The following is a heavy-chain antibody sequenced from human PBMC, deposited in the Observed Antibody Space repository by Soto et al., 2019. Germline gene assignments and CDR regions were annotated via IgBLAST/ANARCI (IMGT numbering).Heavy chain of an antibody. V-gene: IGHV4-4*07. D-gene: IGHD3-10*01. J-gene: IGHJ2*01. CDR1: GGSIGNYW. CDR2: IYSSGTT. CDR3: ARGPVRGLRWYFDL. Sequence: QVQLLESGPGLVKPAETLSLTCTVPGGSIGNYWWNWIRQPAGKGPEWIGRIYSSGTTNYNPSVKSRATMSVDTSKNQFSLNLRSVTAADTAVYYCARGPVRGLRWYFDLWGRGTLVTVSS.